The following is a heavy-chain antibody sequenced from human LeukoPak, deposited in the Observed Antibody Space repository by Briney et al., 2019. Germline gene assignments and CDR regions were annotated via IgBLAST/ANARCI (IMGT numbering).Heavy chain of an antibody. D-gene: IGHD4-11*01. J-gene: IGHJ4*02. V-gene: IGHV3-48*03. CDR1: GFTFSSYE. Sequence: GGSLRLSCAASGFTFSSYEMNWFGQAPGKGLEWVSYISGSGSIIDYADSVKGRFTISRDNTKNSLHLQMNSLRAEDTATYFCARDAVISTEVLLTAWDYFDCWGQGTRVTVSS. CDR3: ARDAVISTEVLLTAWDYFDC. CDR2: ISGSGSII.